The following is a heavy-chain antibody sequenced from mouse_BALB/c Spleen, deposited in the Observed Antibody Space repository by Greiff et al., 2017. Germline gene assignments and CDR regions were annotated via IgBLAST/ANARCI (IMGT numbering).Heavy chain of an antibody. J-gene: IGHJ4*01. Sequence: VQLQQSGAELVKPGASVKLSCKASGYTFTSYYMYWVKQRPGQGLEWIGEINPSNGGTNFNEKFKSKATLTVDKSSSTAYMQLSSLTSEDSAVYYCTREGYDAMDYWGQGTSVTVSS. CDR2: INPSNGGT. V-gene: IGHV1S81*02. CDR1: GYTFTSYY. CDR3: TREGYDAMDY.